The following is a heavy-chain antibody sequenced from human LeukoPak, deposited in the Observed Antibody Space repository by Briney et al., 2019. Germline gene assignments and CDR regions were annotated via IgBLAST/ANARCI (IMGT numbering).Heavy chain of an antibody. J-gene: IGHJ4*02. D-gene: IGHD2/OR15-2a*01. Sequence: GGSLRLSCAASGNYWMHWVRQVPGKGLVWVSHINSDGSWTSYADSVKGRFTISEDNAKNTVYLQMNSLRAEDTAVYYCVSFYETYWGRGTLVTVSS. CDR3: VSFYETY. V-gene: IGHV3-74*01. CDR2: INSDGSWT. CDR1: GNYW.